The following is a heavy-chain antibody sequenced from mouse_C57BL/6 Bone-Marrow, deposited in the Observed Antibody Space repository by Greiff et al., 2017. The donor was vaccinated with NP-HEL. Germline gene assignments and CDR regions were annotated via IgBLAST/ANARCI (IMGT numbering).Heavy chain of an antibody. Sequence: QVQLQQSGPELVKPGASVKISCKASGYTFTDYYINWVKQRPGQGLEWIGWIFPGSGSTYYNEKFKGKATLTVDKSSSKAYMLLSSLTSEDSAVYFCARSLLYGSNSYYAKDYWRQGTSVTVAS. CDR2: IFPGSGST. CDR1: GYTFTDYY. J-gene: IGHJ4*01. D-gene: IGHD1-1*01. CDR3: ARSLLYGSNSYYAKDY. V-gene: IGHV1-75*01.